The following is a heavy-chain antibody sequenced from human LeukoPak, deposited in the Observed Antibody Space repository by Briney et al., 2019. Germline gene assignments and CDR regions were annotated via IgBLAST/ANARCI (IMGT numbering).Heavy chain of an antibody. J-gene: IGHJ4*02. CDR2: IGYDGSGK. CDR1: GFTFSDYA. D-gene: IGHD6-25*01. V-gene: IGHV3-30*03. Sequence: GGSLRLSCEASGFTFSDYALHWVRQAPGKGLEWVAAIGYDGSGKNYADSVKGRSTISRDNSKNTLTLYMESLGAEDTAVYFCARDLTWIGAVITETYCFDYWGQGTLVTVSA. CDR3: ARDLTWIGAVITETYCFDY.